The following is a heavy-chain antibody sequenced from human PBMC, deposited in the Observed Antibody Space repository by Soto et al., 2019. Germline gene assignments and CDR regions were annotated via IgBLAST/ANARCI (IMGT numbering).Heavy chain of an antibody. V-gene: IGHV4-30-4*08. Sequence: SETLSLTCTVSGGSISSGGYYWSWIRQHPGKGLEWIGYIYYSGSTYYNPSLKSRVTISVDTSKNQFSLKLSSVTAADTAVHYCTRDWGGYYDSSGSPSPPYWGQGTQVTVSS. J-gene: IGHJ4*02. CDR2: IYYSGST. CDR1: GGSISSGGYY. D-gene: IGHD3-22*01. CDR3: TRDWGGYYDSSGSPSPPY.